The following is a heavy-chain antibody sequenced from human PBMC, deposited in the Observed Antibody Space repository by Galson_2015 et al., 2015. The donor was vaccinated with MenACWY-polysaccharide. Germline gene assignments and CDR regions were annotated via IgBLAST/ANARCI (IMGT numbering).Heavy chain of an antibody. V-gene: IGHV3-30*03. CDR3: ATVTGDYARGSLDN. CDR1: GFTFTASG. Sequence: SLRLSCAASGFTFTASGMHWVRQAPGKGLEWVAVILYDGIHKHYTNSVRGRFTISRDNSKNTLYLQINSLRAEDTAVYYCATVTGDYARGSLDNWGQGTLVTVSS. J-gene: IGHJ4*02. D-gene: IGHD4-17*01. CDR2: ILYDGIHK.